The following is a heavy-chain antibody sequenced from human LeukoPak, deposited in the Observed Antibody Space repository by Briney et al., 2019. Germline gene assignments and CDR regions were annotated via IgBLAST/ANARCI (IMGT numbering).Heavy chain of an antibody. CDR2: IYHSGST. CDR3: ARQCSSTVPHYYYYMDV. D-gene: IGHD2-2*01. V-gene: IGHV4-38-2*01. J-gene: IGHJ6*03. Sequence: PSGTLSLTCAVSGYSISSGYYWGWIRQPPGKGLEWIGSIYHSGSTYYNPSLKSRVTISVDTSKNLFSLKLSSVTAADTAVYYCARQCSSTVPHYYYYMDVWGKGTTVTVSS. CDR1: GYSISSGYY.